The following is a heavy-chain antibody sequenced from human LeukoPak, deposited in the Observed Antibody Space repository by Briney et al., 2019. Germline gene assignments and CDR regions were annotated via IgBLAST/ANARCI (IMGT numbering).Heavy chain of an antibody. CDR3: ARASSSTRYYYYGMDV. Sequence: ASVKVSCKASGYTFTSYGISWVRQAPGQGLEWXXXXSAYNGNTNYAQKLQGRVTMTTDTSTSTAYMELRSLRSDDTAVYYCARASSSTRYYYYGMDVWGKGTTVTVSS. V-gene: IGHV1-18*04. CDR1: GYTFTSYG. CDR2: XSAYNGNT. J-gene: IGHJ6*04. D-gene: IGHD6-13*01.